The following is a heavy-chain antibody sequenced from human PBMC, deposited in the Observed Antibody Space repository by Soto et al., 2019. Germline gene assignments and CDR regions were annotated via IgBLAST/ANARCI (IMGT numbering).Heavy chain of an antibody. CDR3: AKDIMAGTILNYYGVDV. D-gene: IGHD6-19*01. V-gene: IGHV3-9*01. J-gene: IGHJ6*02. Sequence: SLRLSCAASGFTFSSYAMHWVRQAPGKGLEWVSGISWNSGSIGYADSVKGRFTISRDNAKNSLYLQMNSLRAEDTALYYCAKDIMAGTILNYYGVDVWGQGTTVTVSS. CDR1: GFTFSSYA. CDR2: ISWNSGSI.